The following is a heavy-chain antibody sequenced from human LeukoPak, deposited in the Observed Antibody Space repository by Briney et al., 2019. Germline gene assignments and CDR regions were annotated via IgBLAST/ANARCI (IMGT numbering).Heavy chain of an antibody. CDR1: GGSFSGYY. J-gene: IGHJ4*02. Sequence: PSETLSLTRAVYGGSFSGYYWSWIRQPPGKGPEWIGEINHSGSTNYNPSLKSRVTISVDTSKNQFSLKLSSVTAADTAVYYCARVRRFSYYYDSSGSIRAPFDYWGQGTLVTVSS. CDR3: ARVRRFSYYYDSSGSIRAPFDY. D-gene: IGHD3-22*01. CDR2: INHSGST. V-gene: IGHV4-34*01.